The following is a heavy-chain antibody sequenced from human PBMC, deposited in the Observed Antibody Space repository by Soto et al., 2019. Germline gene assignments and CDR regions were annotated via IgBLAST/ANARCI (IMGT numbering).Heavy chain of an antibody. Sequence: PGGSLRLSCAASGFTFDDYGMSWVRQAPGKGLEWVSGINWNCGSTGYADSVKGRFTISRDNAKNTLYLQMNSLRAEDTAVYYCARVNSLAGYYTGDDYYYGIDVWGQRTTVTV. J-gene: IGHJ6*02. CDR3: ARVNSLAGYYTGDDYYYGIDV. D-gene: IGHD3-9*01. V-gene: IGHV3-20*04. CDR2: INWNCGST. CDR1: GFTFDDYG.